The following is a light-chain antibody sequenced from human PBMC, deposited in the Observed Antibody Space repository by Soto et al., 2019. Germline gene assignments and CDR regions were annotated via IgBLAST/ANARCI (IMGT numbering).Light chain of an antibody. CDR2: GAS. CDR3: QQYNDWPLT. V-gene: IGKV3-15*01. J-gene: IGKJ4*01. CDR1: QSVNSN. Sequence: EKVMTQSPAALSVSPGERATLSCRASQSVNSNLAWYQRKPGQAPRLLLYGASTRATGIPARFSGSASGTEFTLTFSSLQSEDSAVYYCQQYNDWPLTFGGGNKVEIK.